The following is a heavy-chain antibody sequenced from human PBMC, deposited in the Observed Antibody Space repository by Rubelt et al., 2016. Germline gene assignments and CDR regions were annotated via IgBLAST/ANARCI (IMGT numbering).Heavy chain of an antibody. CDR3: ALKRGRDGYK. V-gene: IGHV3-23*01. D-gene: IGHD5-24*01. CDR2: FSGSGGST. Sequence: YAMSWVRQAPGKGLEWVSVFSGSGGSTYYADSVKGRFTISRDNSKNTLYLQMNSLRAEDTAVYYCALKRGRDGYKWGQGTLVTVSS. J-gene: IGHJ4*02. CDR1: YA.